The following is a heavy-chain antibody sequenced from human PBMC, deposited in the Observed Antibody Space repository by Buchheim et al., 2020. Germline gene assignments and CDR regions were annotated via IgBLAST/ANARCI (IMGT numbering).Heavy chain of an antibody. CDR1: GFTFTRHW. CDR3: ARDGLDLATLDY. J-gene: IGHJ4*02. D-gene: IGHD3/OR15-3a*01. CDR2: IKEDGSDT. Sequence: EVQLVESGGGLVQPGGSLRLSCAVSGFTFTRHWMSWVRQAPGKGLEWVANIKEDGSDTNYMDSLKGRFTISRDNAQNTLFIQMNSLRAEDTAVYFCARDGLDLATLDYWGQGTL. V-gene: IGHV3-7*01.